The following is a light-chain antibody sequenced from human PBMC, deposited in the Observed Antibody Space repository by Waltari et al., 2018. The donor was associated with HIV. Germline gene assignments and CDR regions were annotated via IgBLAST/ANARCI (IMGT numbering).Light chain of an antibody. J-gene: IGKJ4*01. V-gene: IGKV3-20*01. Sequence: EIVLTQSPGTLSLSPGERVTLSCRNSQSISSRFLAWYQQKPGQAPRLLIHGASSRATDIPDRFSGSGSGTEFTLTISRLEPEDFAVYYCHQYAGSPLTFGGGTKVEIK. CDR2: GAS. CDR3: HQYAGSPLT. CDR1: QSISSRF.